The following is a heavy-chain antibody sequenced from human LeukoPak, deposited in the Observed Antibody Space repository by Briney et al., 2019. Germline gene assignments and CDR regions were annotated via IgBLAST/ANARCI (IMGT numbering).Heavy chain of an antibody. CDR3: AREGSSGFDY. D-gene: IGHD2-15*01. CDR1: GLTFSSHW. Sequence: GGSLRLSRAASGLTFSSHWMHWVRQAPGKGLVWVSRITNDGSSTTYADSVKGRFTISRDNSKNTLYLQMNSLRAEDTAVYYCAREGSSGFDYWGQGTLVTVSS. J-gene: IGHJ4*02. CDR2: ITNDGSST. V-gene: IGHV3-74*01.